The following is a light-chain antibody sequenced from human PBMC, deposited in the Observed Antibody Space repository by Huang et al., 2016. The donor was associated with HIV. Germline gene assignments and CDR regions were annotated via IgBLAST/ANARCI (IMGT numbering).Light chain of an antibody. CDR1: QSVATN. V-gene: IGKV3-15*01. J-gene: IGKJ2*01. Sequence: EIIMTQSPATLSLSPGEVASLSCKANQSVATNLSWYLHRPGQSPRILIFGASTRASGLPGRFSGSGSGTQFTLTVSGLQSEDFAVYYCQQYHNWPYTFGQGTKLEI. CDR2: GAS. CDR3: QQYHNWPYT.